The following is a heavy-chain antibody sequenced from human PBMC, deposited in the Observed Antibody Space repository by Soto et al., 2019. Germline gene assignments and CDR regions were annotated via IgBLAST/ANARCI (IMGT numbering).Heavy chain of an antibody. D-gene: IGHD6-13*01. CDR1: GGSISSYY. Sequence: SETLSLTCTVSGGSISSYYWSWIRQPPGKGLEWIGYIYYSGSTNYNPSLKSRVTISVDTSKNQFSLKLSSVTAADTAVYYCARDKPAAGETFDPWGQGTLVTVSS. V-gene: IGHV4-59*01. J-gene: IGHJ5*02. CDR3: ARDKPAAGETFDP. CDR2: IYYSGST.